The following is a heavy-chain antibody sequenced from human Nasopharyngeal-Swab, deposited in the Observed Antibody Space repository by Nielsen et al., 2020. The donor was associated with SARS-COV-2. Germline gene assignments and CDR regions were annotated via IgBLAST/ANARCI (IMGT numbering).Heavy chain of an antibody. Sequence: SETLSLTCTVSGGSISSYYWSWIRQPPGKGLEWIGYIYYSGSTNYNPSLKSRVTISVDTSKNQFSLKLSSVTAADTAVYYYARGPGRITIFGVVIDSRGWFDPWGQGTLVTVSS. D-gene: IGHD3-3*01. J-gene: IGHJ5*02. V-gene: IGHV4-59*01. CDR2: IYYSGST. CDR1: GGSISSYY. CDR3: ARGPGRITIFGVVIDSRGWFDP.